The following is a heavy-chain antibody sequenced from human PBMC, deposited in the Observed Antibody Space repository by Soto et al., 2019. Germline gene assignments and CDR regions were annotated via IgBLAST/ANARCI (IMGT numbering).Heavy chain of an antibody. CDR1: GFTFSSYA. V-gene: IGHV3-23*01. J-gene: IGHJ6*02. CDR2: ISGSGGST. D-gene: IGHD2-15*01. CDR3: AKDRCSGGSCYPYYYYYGMDV. Sequence: GGSLRLSCAASGFTFSSYAMSWVRQAPGKGLEWVSAISGSGGSTYYADSVKGRFTISRDNSKNTLYLQMNSLRAEDTAVYYCAKDRCSGGSCYPYYYYYGMDVWGQGTTVTVSS.